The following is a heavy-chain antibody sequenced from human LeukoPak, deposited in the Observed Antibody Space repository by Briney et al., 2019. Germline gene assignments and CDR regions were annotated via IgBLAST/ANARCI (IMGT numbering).Heavy chain of an antibody. CDR2: IKQDGSEK. J-gene: IGHJ4*02. CDR1: GFTFSSYW. Sequence: PGGSLRLSCAASGFTFSSYWMSWVRQAPGKGLEWVANIKQDGSEKYYVDSVKGRFTISRDNAKNSLYLQMNSLRAEDTAVYYCAKDISTVVVITAGYWGQGTLVTVSS. V-gene: IGHV3-7*01. D-gene: IGHD3-22*01. CDR3: AKDISTVVVITAGY.